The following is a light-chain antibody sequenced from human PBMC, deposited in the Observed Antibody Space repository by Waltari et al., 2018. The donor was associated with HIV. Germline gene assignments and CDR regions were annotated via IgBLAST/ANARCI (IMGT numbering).Light chain of an antibody. CDR1: SSDVGGYNY. J-gene: IGLJ2*01. Sequence: QSALTQPASVSGSPGQSITISCTGTSSDVGGYNYVSWYQQNPGKAPKLLIYEVSNRPSGISNRFSGSKSGNTASVTIAGLQTEDEANYYCSSYTTSTTPVSFGGVTKLTVL. V-gene: IGLV2-14*01. CDR3: SSYTTSTTPVS. CDR2: EVS.